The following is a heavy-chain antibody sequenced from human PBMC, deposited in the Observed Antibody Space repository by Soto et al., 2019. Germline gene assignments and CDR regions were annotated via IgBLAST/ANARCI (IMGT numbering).Heavy chain of an antibody. V-gene: IGHV2-5*01. CDR3: AKSGSSGWYGWFDP. Sequence: SGPTVVNPTHTLTLTCIFSGFSLRTSGVGVGWIRQPPGKALEWLGFIYWNDDKRYSPSLKSRLTITKDTSKNQVVLTMTNMDAVETATYYCAKSGSSGWYGWFDPWGQGTLVTVSS. CDR1: GFSLRTSGVG. J-gene: IGHJ5*02. D-gene: IGHD6-19*01. CDR2: IYWNDDK.